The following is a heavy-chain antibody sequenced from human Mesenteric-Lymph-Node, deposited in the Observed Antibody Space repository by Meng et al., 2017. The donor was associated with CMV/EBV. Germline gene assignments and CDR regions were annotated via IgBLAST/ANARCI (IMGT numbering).Heavy chain of an antibody. CDR3: AREFPLREVYAIDFFGYGMDV. Sequence: GESLKISCAASGFTVSSNYMSWVRQAPGKGLEWVSVIYSGGSTYYADSVKGRFTISRDNSKNTLYLQMNSLRAEDTAVYYCAREFPLREVYAIDFFGYGMDVWGQGTTVTVSS. CDR2: IYSGGST. D-gene: IGHD2-8*01. J-gene: IGHJ6*02. CDR1: GFTVSSNY. V-gene: IGHV3-66*02.